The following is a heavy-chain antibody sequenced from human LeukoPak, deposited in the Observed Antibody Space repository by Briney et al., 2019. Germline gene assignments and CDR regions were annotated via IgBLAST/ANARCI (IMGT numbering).Heavy chain of an antibody. V-gene: IGHV1-8*01. J-gene: IGHJ3*02. Sequence: ASVKVSCKASGYTFTSYDINWVRQATGQGLEWMGWMNPNSGNTGYAQKFQGRVTMTRNTSISTAYMELSSLRSEDTAVYYCARDCLEWLTTTINVGAFDIWGQGTMVTVSP. CDR3: ARDCLEWLTTTINVGAFDI. D-gene: IGHD3-3*01. CDR1: GYTFTSYD. CDR2: MNPNSGNT.